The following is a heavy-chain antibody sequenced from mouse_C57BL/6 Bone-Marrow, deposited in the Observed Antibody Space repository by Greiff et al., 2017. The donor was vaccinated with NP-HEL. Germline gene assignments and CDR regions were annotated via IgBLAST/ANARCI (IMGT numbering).Heavy chain of an antibody. CDR2: ISDGGSYT. V-gene: IGHV5-4*01. CDR1: GFTFSSYA. CDR3: ARDRDDYGAMDY. D-gene: IGHD2-14*01. Sequence: DVHLVESGGGLVKPGGSLKLSCAASGFTFSSYAMSWVRQTPEKRLEWVATISDGGSYTYYPDNVKGRFTISRDNAKNNLYLQMSHLKSEDTAMYYCARDRDDYGAMDYWGQGTSVTVSS. J-gene: IGHJ4*01.